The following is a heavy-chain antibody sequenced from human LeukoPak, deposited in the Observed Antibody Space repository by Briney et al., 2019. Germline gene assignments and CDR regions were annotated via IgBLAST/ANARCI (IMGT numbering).Heavy chain of an antibody. D-gene: IGHD2-2*01. Sequence: SETLSLTCTVSGVSVTRHYWSWIRQPPGKGLEGIGNVYYNGDTSYHPSLRSRVAMSIDTSKNHFSLNLASVTTADTAVYYCASRPVVPASQGHYFDPWGQGIVVTVSA. CDR3: ASRPVVPASQGHYFDP. V-gene: IGHV4-59*02. CDR1: GVSVTRHY. CDR2: VYYNGDT. J-gene: IGHJ5*02.